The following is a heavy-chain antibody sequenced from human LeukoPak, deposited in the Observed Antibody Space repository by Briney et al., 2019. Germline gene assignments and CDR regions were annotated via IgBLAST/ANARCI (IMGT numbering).Heavy chain of an antibody. CDR2: INRDGSST. Sequence: GGSLRLSCAASGFTFSNYWMHWVRQAPGKGLVWVSHINRDGSSTSYADSVKGRFTISRDNAKNSLYLQMNSLRAEDTAVYFCARAKRYTYVDYWGQGTLVTVSS. CDR1: GFTFSNYW. J-gene: IGHJ4*02. D-gene: IGHD5-18*01. CDR3: ARAKRYTYVDY. V-gene: IGHV3-74*01.